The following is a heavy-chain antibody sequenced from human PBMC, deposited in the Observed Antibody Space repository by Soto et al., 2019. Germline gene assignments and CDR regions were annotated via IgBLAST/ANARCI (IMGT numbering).Heavy chain of an antibody. Sequence: QMQLVQSGPEVKKPGTSVKVSCKASGFTFTSSAMQWVRQARGQRLEWIGWIVVGSGHTNYAQKFQERVTITRDMPTSTAYMELSSLRSEDTAVYYCAADSQYCSGGNCEDYWGQGTLVTVSS. CDR3: AADSQYCSGGNCEDY. CDR1: GFTFTSSA. CDR2: IVVGSGHT. J-gene: IGHJ4*02. V-gene: IGHV1-58*02. D-gene: IGHD2-15*01.